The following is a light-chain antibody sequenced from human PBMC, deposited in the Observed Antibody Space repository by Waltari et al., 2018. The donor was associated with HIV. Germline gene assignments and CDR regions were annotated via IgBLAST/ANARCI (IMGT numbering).Light chain of an antibody. J-gene: IGLJ2*01. Sequence: QSALTQPPSASGSPGQSVTIPCTGTSSDVGGYNYVSWYQQHPGKAPKLMIFDVSKRPSGVPDRFSGSKSGNTASLTVSGLQAEDEADYYCSSYAGSNNLVFGGGTKVTVL. CDR3: SSYAGSNNLV. CDR1: SSDVGGYNY. V-gene: IGLV2-8*01. CDR2: DVS.